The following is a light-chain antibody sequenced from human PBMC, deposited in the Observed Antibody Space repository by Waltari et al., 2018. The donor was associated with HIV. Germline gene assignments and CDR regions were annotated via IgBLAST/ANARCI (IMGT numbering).Light chain of an antibody. Sequence: SSLFTLTPLLSRAPGKTARITCSGKNIERKSVHWYQQKPGQAPLLVIYYDNDRPSGIPERFSGSNSGNTATLTISRVGDGDEADYYCQVWDSTSDHVLFGGGTRLTVL. V-gene: IGLV3-21*04. CDR2: YDN. CDR3: QVWDSTSDHVL. J-gene: IGLJ2*01. CDR1: NIERKS.